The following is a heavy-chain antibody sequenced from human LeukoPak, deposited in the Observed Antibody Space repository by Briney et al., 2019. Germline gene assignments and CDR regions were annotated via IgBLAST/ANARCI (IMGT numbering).Heavy chain of an antibody. CDR1: GYTFTSYG. CDR2: ISAYNGNT. CDR3: ASSQGDYYYGMDV. Sequence: GASVKVSCKASGYTFTSYGISWVRQAPGQGLEWMGWISAYNGNTNYAQKLQGRVTMTTDTSTSTAYVELRSLRSDDTAVYYCASSQGDYYYGMDVWGQGTTVTVSS. V-gene: IGHV1-18*01. J-gene: IGHJ6*02.